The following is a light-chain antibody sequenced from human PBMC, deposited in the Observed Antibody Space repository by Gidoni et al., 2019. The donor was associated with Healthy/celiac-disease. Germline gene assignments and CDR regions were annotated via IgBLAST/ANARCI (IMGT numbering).Light chain of an antibody. CDR2: LGS. J-gene: IGKJ2*01. Sequence: DIVMTQSPLSLPVTPGEPASISCRSSQCLLHSNGYNYLDWYLQKPGQSPQLLIYLGSNRASGVPDRFSGSGSGTDFTLKISRVEAEDVGVYYCMQALQTPRTFXXXTKLEIK. CDR1: QCLLHSNGYNY. CDR3: MQALQTPRT. V-gene: IGKV2-28*01.